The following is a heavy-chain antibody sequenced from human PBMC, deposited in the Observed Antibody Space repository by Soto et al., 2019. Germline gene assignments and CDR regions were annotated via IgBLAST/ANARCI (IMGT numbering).Heavy chain of an antibody. V-gene: IGHV3-13*04. J-gene: IGHJ4*02. CDR1: GFTFSSYD. Sequence: GGTLRLCCSASGFTFSSYDMHWVRQGPGKGLEWVSATGTAGDTNYAGSVKGRFTISRENAKNSLYLQMNSLRAGDTAIYFCARAIGPTLFDYWGQGTLVTVSS. CDR2: TGTAGDT. D-gene: IGHD3-22*01. CDR3: ARAIGPTLFDY.